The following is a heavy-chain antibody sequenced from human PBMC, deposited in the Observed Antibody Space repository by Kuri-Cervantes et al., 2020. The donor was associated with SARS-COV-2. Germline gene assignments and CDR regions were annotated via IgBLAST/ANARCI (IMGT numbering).Heavy chain of an antibody. CDR1: GGSISSGDYY. V-gene: IGHV4-39*07. CDR3: AREDAVPAARPDY. Sequence: SETLSLTCTVSGGSISSGDYYWGWIRQPPGKGLEWIASIYHSGSTYYNPSLKSRVTISVDTSKNQFSLKLSSVTAADTAVYYCAREDAVPAARPDYWGQGTLVTVSS. D-gene: IGHD2-2*01. CDR2: IYHSGST. J-gene: IGHJ4*02.